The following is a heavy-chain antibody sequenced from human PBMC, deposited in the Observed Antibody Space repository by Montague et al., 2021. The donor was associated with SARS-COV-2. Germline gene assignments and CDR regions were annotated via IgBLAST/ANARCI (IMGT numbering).Heavy chain of an antibody. Sequence: SLRLYCAAAGFPFSDYWVSWVRQAPGKGLEWVANTHSDQSIKNYVDPVMGRFSISRDNANIPLYLQMKSLRPDDTAVYYCVREGLTTSGYYFDSWGQGTLVAVSS. CDR2: THSDQSIK. V-gene: IGHV3-7*03. D-gene: IGHD1-14*01. CDR1: GFPFSDYW. CDR3: VREGLTTSGYYFDS. J-gene: IGHJ4*02.